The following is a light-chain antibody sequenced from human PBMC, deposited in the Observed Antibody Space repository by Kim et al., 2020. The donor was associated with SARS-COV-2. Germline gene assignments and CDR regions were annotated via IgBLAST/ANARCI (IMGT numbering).Light chain of an antibody. V-gene: IGKV3D-20*01. CDR1: QSISNNF. CDR3: QYYGSSPPIT. CDR2: DAS. J-gene: IGKJ5*01. Sequence: EIALTQSPATLSLSPGEGATLSCGASQSISNNFLAWYQQRPGLAPRLLIYDASTRATGIPDRFSGGGSGADFTLTISGLEPEDSAVYYCQYYGSSPPITFGQGTRLEIK.